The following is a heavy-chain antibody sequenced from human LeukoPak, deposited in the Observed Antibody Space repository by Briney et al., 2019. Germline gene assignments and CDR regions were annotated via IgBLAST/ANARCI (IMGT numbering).Heavy chain of an antibody. CDR2: ISSSSSYI. CDR1: GFTFSSYS. Sequence: GGSLRLSCAASGFTFSSYSMNWVRQAPGKGLEWVSSISSSSSYIYYADSVKGRFTISRDNAKNSLYLQMNSLRAEDTAVYYCARDRCSSTSCYCDYWGQGTLVPSPQ. J-gene: IGHJ4*02. V-gene: IGHV3-21*01. CDR3: ARDRCSSTSCYCDY. D-gene: IGHD2-2*01.